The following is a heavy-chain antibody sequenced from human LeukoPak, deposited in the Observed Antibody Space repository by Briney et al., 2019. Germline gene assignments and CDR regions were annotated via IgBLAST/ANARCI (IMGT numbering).Heavy chain of an antibody. CDR2: ISSSDSTI. CDR3: ARDYGGSSPFDY. J-gene: IGHJ4*02. V-gene: IGHV3-48*03. CDR1: GFTFSSYE. Sequence: GGSLRLSCAASGFTFSSYEMHWVRQAPGKGLEWVSYISSSDSTIYYADSVKGRFTISRDNAKNSLYLQMNSLRAEDTAVYYCARDYGGSSPFDYWGQGTLVTISA. D-gene: IGHD4-23*01.